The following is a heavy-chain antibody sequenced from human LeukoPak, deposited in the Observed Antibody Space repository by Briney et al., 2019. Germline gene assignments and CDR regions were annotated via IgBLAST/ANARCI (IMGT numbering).Heavy chain of an antibody. D-gene: IGHD6-13*01. J-gene: IGHJ3*02. CDR3: AKDHGGIAI. Sequence: GGSLILSWAASGFTVSSYGMHWIRQAPVKGLEWVVVISYDGSNKYYADSVKGRFTISRDNSKNTLYLQMNSLRAEDTAVYYCAKDHGGIAIWGQGTMVTVSS. CDR1: GFTVSSYG. CDR2: ISYDGSNK. V-gene: IGHV3-30*18.